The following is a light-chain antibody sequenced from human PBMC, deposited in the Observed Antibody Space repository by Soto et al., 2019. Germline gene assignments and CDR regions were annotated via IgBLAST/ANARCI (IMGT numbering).Light chain of an antibody. CDR2: DAS. V-gene: IGKV3-11*01. J-gene: IGKJ1*01. CDR3: QQRSNWPPTWT. Sequence: EIVLTQSPATLSLSRGQRATLSCRASQSVSTYLAWYQQKPGQAPRLLIYDASTRATGIPARFSGSGSGTDFTLTISRLEPEDFAVYYCQQRSNWPPTWTFGQGTKVEIK. CDR1: QSVSTY.